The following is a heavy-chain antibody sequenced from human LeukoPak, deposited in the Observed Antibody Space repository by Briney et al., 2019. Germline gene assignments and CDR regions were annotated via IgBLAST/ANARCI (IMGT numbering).Heavy chain of an antibody. D-gene: IGHD5-12*01. CDR3: VRDSPGYGAYDFD. CDR1: GFTFSSYW. Sequence: GGSLRLSCAASGFTFSSYWMSWVRQAPGKGLEWVADIKEDGSAKYYVDSVKGRFTISRDNAKNSLYLQMNNLRAEDTAVYYCVRDSPGYGAYDFDWGQGTLVTVSS. J-gene: IGHJ4*02. CDR2: IKEDGSAK. V-gene: IGHV3-7*01.